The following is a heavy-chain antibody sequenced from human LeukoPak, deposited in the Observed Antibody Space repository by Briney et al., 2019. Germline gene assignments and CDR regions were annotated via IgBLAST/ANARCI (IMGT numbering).Heavy chain of an antibody. V-gene: IGHV3-30-3*01. D-gene: IGHD2-2*01. CDR1: GFTFSSYA. Sequence: GSLRLSCAASGFTFSSYAMHWVRQAPGKGLEWVAVISYDGSNKYYADSVRGRFTISRDNSKNTLYLQMNSLRAEDTAVYYCASGYCSSTSCYEGDYYYGMDVWGQGTTVTVSS. CDR3: ASGYCSSTSCYEGDYYYGMDV. CDR2: ISYDGSNK. J-gene: IGHJ6*02.